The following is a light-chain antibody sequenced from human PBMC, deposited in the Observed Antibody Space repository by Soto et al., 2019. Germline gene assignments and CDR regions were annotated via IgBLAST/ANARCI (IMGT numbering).Light chain of an antibody. CDR3: CSYAGSSSRGYV. CDR2: EVS. Sequence: SVLTQPASVSGSPGQSITISCTGTSSDVGSYNLVSWYQQHPGKAPKLMIYEVSKRPSGVSNRVSVSKSGNTASLTISGLQAEDEADYYCCSYAGSSSRGYVFGTWTKVTVL. CDR1: SSDVGSYNL. J-gene: IGLJ1*01. V-gene: IGLV2-23*02.